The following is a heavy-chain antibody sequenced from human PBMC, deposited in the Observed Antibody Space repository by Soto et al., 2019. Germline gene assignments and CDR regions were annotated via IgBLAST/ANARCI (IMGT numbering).Heavy chain of an antibody. CDR3: AKSPGMYYYDSSGYYHYDY. CDR1: GFIFRDWF. D-gene: IGHD3-22*01. V-gene: IGHV3-23*01. J-gene: IGHJ4*02. CDR2: ISKDSGSGGST. Sequence: GGSLRLSCAASGFIFRDWFMSWIRQAPGKGLEWISYISKDSGSGGSTYYADSVKGRFTISRDNSKNTLYLQMNSLRAEDTAVYYCAKSPGMYYYDSSGYYHYDYWGQGTLVTVSS.